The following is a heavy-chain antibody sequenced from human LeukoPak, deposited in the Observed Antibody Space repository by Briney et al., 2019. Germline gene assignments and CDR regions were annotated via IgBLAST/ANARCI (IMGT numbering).Heavy chain of an antibody. D-gene: IGHD2-21*02. V-gene: IGHV4-34*01. Sequence: SETLSLTCAVYGGSFSGYYWSWIRQPPGKGLEWIGEINHSGSTNYNPSLKSRVTISVDTSKNQFSLKLSSVTAADTAVYYCARLLLVTALHPWGQGTLVTVSS. CDR1: GGSFSGYY. CDR3: ARLLLVTALHP. J-gene: IGHJ5*02. CDR2: INHSGST.